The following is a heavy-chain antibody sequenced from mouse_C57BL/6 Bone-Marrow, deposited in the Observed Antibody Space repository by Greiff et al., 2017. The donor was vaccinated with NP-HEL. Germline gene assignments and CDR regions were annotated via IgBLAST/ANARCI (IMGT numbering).Heavy chain of an antibody. Sequence: QVQLQQSGPELVKPGASVKISCKASGYAFSSSWMNWVKQRPGQGLEWIGRIYPGDGDTNYNGKFKGKATLTADKSSSTAYMQLSSLTSEDSAVYFCARHYYGSSYDAWFAYWGQGTLVTVSA. CDR2: IYPGDGDT. CDR1: GYAFSSSW. CDR3: ARHYYGSSYDAWFAY. J-gene: IGHJ3*01. D-gene: IGHD1-1*01. V-gene: IGHV1-82*01.